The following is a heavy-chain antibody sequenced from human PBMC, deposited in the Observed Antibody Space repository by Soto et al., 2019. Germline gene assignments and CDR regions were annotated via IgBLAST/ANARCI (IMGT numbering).Heavy chain of an antibody. D-gene: IGHD3-10*01. Sequence: PGGSLRLSCAASGFTFSSYAISWVRQAPGKGLEWFLASSGSGGRTYYADSVKGRFTISRDNSKNTLYLQMNSLRAEDTAVYYCAKVGREKLLWFGELEGAFDIWGQGTMVTVSS. CDR1: GFTFSSYA. J-gene: IGHJ3*02. V-gene: IGHV3-23*01. CDR2: SSGSGGRT. CDR3: AKVGREKLLWFGELEGAFDI.